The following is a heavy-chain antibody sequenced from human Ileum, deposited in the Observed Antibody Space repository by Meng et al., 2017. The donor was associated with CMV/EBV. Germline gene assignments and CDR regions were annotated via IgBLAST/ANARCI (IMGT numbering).Heavy chain of an antibody. CDR3: ARVGWTDAFDI. Sequence: SCAASGFTFSSYAMHWVRQAPGKGLEWVAVISYDGSNKYYADSVKGRFTISRDNSKNTLYLQMNSLRAEDTAVYYCARVGWTDAFDIWGQGTMVTVSS. D-gene: IGHD2-15*01. V-gene: IGHV3-30*04. CDR2: ISYDGSNK. CDR1: GFTFSSYA. J-gene: IGHJ3*02.